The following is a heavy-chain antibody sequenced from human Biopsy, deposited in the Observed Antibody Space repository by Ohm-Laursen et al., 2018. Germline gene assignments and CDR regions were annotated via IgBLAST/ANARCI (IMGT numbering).Heavy chain of an antibody. CDR2: IIPIVDIV. J-gene: IGHJ6*02. V-gene: IGHV1-69*04. D-gene: IGHD3-10*01. CDR1: GDTFNKYG. CDR3: ARGGSGSGYYGMDV. Sequence: SSVKVSCKASGDTFNKYGIFWVRQAPGQGLEWMGRIIPIVDIVNYAQRFQGRVTMTADKSTSTAYLDLSSLISEDTAVYYCARGGSGSGYYGMDVWGQGTTVAVSS.